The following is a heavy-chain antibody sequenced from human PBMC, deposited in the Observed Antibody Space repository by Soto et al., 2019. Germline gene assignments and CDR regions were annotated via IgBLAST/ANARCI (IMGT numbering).Heavy chain of an antibody. V-gene: IGHV3-23*01. CDR3: VKDRMAYNSVWDPFDI. D-gene: IGHD1-20*01. J-gene: IGHJ3*02. CDR1: GFTFYSYA. Sequence: GGSLRLSCAASGFTFYSYAMSWVRQAPGKGLEWVSTIGSVGGDTYYADSVKGRFTISRDDSKNTLLLQMNSLRAEDTAVYYCVKDRMAYNSVWDPFDIWGQGTMVTVSS. CDR2: IGSVGGDT.